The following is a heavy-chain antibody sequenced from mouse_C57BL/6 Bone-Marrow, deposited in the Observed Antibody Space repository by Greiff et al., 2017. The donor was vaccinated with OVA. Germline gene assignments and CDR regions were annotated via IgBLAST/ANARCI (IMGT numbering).Heavy chain of an antibody. CDR3: AKGDRVYYFDY. V-gene: IGHV1-7*01. Sequence: QVQLQQSGAELAKPGASVKLSCKASGYTFTSYWMHWVKQRPGKGLEWIGYINPSSGYTKYNQKFKDTATLTADKSSSTAYMQLSSQTYEDSAVYYGAKGDRVYYFDYWGQGTTLTVSS. CDR2: INPSSGYT. D-gene: IGHD3-3*01. CDR1: GYTFTSYW. J-gene: IGHJ2*01.